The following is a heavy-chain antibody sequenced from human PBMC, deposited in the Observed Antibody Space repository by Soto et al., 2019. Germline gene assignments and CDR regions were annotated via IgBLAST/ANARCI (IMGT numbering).Heavy chain of an antibody. V-gene: IGHV1-69*12. CDR2: IIPIFGTA. CDR1: GGTFRSYA. J-gene: IGHJ2*01. D-gene: IGHD2-21*02. CDR3: ARLGCGGDCYSDWYFDL. Sequence: QVQLVQSGAEVKKPGSSVKVSCKASGGTFRSYAISWVRQAPGQGLEWMGGIIPIFGTANYAQKFQGRVTITADESTSTAYMELSSLRSEDTAVYYCARLGCGGDCYSDWYFDLWGRGTLVTVSS.